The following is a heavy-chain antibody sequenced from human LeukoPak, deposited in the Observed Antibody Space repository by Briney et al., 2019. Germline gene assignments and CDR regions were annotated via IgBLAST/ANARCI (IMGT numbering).Heavy chain of an antibody. D-gene: IGHD6-19*01. V-gene: IGHV3-23*01. CDR3: AKGRSQWLDYFDY. CDR2: ISGSGGST. J-gene: IGHJ4*02. Sequence: GGSLRLSCAASGFTFSSYAMSWVGQAPGKGLEGVSAISGSGGSTYYADSVKGRFTISRDNSKNTLYLQMNSLRAEDTAVYYCAKGRSQWLDYFDYWGQGSLVTVSS. CDR1: GFTFSSYA.